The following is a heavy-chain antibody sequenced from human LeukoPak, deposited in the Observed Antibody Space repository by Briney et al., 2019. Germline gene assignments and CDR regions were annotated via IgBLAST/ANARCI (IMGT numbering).Heavy chain of an antibody. Sequence: ASVKVSCKASGYTFTSYAMHWVRQAPGQRLEWMGRINAGNGNTKYSQKFQGRVTITRDTSASTAYMELSSLRSEDTAVYYCARATRVPLYYFDYWGQGTLVTVSS. V-gene: IGHV1-3*01. D-gene: IGHD2-15*01. J-gene: IGHJ4*02. CDR2: INAGNGNT. CDR3: ARATRVPLYYFDY. CDR1: GYTFTSYA.